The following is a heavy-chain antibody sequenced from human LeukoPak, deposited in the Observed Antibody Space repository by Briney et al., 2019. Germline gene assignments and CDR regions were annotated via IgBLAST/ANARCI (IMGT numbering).Heavy chain of an antibody. Sequence: LXISCKASGYSFTTNWIAWVRQLPGKGIERMGVIYPDDSDTKYSPSFQGQVTITADKSISTAYLQWSSLKASDTAMYYCARQSRRVAGGLDPWGQGTLVTVSS. J-gene: IGHJ5*02. CDR3: ARQSRRVAGGLDP. V-gene: IGHV5-51*01. D-gene: IGHD3-16*01. CDR2: IYPDDSDT. CDR1: GYSFTTNW.